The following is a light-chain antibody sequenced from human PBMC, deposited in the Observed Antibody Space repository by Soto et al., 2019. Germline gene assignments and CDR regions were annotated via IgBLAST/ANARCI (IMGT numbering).Light chain of an antibody. CDR1: QGISSY. J-gene: IGKJ5*01. V-gene: IGKV1-9*01. CDR2: AAS. CDR3: QQLNSYPIT. Sequence: IQFIQFSTSLSASVGDRVTNTCRASQGISSYLAWYQQKPGKAPKLLIYAASTLQSGVPSRFSGSGSGTDFTLTISSLQPEDFATHYCQQLNSYPITFGQGTRLEIK.